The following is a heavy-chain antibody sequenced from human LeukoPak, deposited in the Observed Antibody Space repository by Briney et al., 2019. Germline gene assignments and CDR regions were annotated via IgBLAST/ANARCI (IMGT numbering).Heavy chain of an antibody. J-gene: IGHJ4*02. D-gene: IGHD6-13*01. CDR2: IHHSGNT. CDR3: ATFRWAVGFEY. V-gene: IGHV4-34*01. CDR1: GGSFISGYY. Sequence: SETLSLTCAVYGGSFISGYYWTFIRPTPEKGVEWIGEIHHSGNTNYNPNYNPSLKSRVTISLDTSKNEVSLKLNSVTAADTALYYCATFRWAVGFEYWGQGTLVTVSS.